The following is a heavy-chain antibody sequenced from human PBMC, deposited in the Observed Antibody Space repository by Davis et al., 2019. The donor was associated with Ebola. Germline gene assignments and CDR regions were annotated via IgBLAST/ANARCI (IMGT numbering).Heavy chain of an antibody. V-gene: IGHV3-33*01. CDR1: GFTFSSYG. Sequence: GESLKISCAASGFTFSSYGMHWVRQAPGKGLEWVAVIWYDGSNKYYADSVKGRFTISRDNSKNTLYLQMNSLRAEDTAVYYCAREMTTVTTLYYYGMDVWGQGTTVTVSS. D-gene: IGHD4-17*01. J-gene: IGHJ6*02. CDR2: IWYDGSNK. CDR3: AREMTTVTTLYYYGMDV.